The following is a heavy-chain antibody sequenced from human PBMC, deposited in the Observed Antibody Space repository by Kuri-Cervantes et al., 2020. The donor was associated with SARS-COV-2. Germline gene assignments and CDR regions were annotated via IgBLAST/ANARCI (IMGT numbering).Heavy chain of an antibody. Sequence: GEALKISWAAAGFTVSSNYMTWGRQAPGRGLVWVSILYSSFTTYFADSVEGRLAISRDNSKNMLHLQMRRLRAVDTAVYYCAKVRGSSSSRYYDYFTDDWGKGTTVTVSS. V-gene: IGHV3-53*05. J-gene: IGHJ6*03. D-gene: IGHD6-6*01. CDR1: GFTVSSNY. CDR3: AKVRGSSSSRYYDYFTDD. CDR2: LYSSFTT.